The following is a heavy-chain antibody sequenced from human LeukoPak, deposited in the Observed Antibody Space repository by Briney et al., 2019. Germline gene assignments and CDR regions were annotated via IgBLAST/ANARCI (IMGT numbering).Heavy chain of an antibody. J-gene: IGHJ1*01. D-gene: IGHD6-13*01. CDR1: GYSISSGYY. CDR3: ARHIPQQQLVGGYFQH. V-gene: IGHV4-38-2*02. CDR2: IYHSGST. Sequence: SETLSLTCTVSGYSISSGYYWGWIRQPPGKGLEWIGSIYHSGSTYYNPSLKSRVTISVDTSKNQFSLKLSSVTAADTAVYYCARHIPQQQLVGGYFQHWGQGTLVTVSS.